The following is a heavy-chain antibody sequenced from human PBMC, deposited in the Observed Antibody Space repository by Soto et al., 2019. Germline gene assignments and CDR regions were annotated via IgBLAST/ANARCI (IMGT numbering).Heavy chain of an antibody. CDR3: ARDHDGDYTSSY. CDR1: GGTFIIYA. D-gene: IGHD4-17*01. CDR2: IIPIFGTA. Sequence: SVKVSCKASGGTFIIYAISWVRQAPGQGLEWMGGIIPIFGTANYAQKFQGRVTITADESTSTAYMELSSLRSEDTAVYYCARDHDGDYTSSYWGQGTLVTVSS. V-gene: IGHV1-69*13. J-gene: IGHJ1*01.